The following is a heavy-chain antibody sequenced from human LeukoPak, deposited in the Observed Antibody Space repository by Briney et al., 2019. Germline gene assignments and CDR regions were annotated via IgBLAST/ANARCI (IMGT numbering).Heavy chain of an antibody. Sequence: SETLSLTCAVYGGSFSGYYWSWIRQPPGKGLEWIGEINHSGSTNYNPSLKSRVTISVDTSKNQFSLKLGSVTAADTAVYYCAREGIGYYGSGSYYNVLDYWGQGTLVTVSS. D-gene: IGHD3-10*01. CDR2: INHSGST. V-gene: IGHV4-34*01. CDR1: GGSFSGYY. J-gene: IGHJ4*02. CDR3: AREGIGYYGSGSYYNVLDY.